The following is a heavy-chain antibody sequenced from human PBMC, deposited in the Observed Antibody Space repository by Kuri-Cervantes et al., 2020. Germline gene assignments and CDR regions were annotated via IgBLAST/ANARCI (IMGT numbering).Heavy chain of an antibody. CDR1: GYFISSGYY. J-gene: IGHJ3*02. CDR2: VFHRGTT. CDR3: ALEGGDSDAFDI. Sequence: GSLRLSCTVSGYFISSGYYWGWIRQPPGKGLEWIGNVFHRGTTYYNLSLRSRVTISVDMSKNQFSLKLSSVTAADTAVYYCALEGGDSDAFDIWGQGTMVTVSS. D-gene: IGHD4-17*01. V-gene: IGHV4-38-2*02.